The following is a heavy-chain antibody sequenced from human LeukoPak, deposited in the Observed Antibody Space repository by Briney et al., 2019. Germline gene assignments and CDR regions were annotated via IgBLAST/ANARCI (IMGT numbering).Heavy chain of an antibody. V-gene: IGHV4-31*03. Sequence: SQTLSLTCTVSGGSISSGGYYWSWIRQHPGKGLEWIGYIYYSGSTYYNPSLKSRVTISVDTSKNQFSLKLSSVTAADTAVYYCARARRLLYYYDSSGYEPPSINYYFDYWGQGTLVTVSS. CDR2: IYYSGST. CDR1: GGSISSGGYY. D-gene: IGHD3-22*01. J-gene: IGHJ4*02. CDR3: ARARRLLYYYDSSGYEPPSINYYFDY.